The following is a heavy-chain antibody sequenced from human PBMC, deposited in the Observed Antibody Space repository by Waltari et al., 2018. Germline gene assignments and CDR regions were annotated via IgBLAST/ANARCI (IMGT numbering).Heavy chain of an antibody. Sequence: QVQLQQWGAGLLKPSETLSLTCAVYGGSFSGYYWSWIRQPPGKGLEWIGEINHSGSTNYNPSLKSRVTISVDTSKNQFSLKLSSVTAADTAVYYCATIHCSGGSCYSRYYYMDVWGKGTTVTVSS. CDR3: ATIHCSGGSCYSRYYYMDV. CDR2: INHSGST. D-gene: IGHD2-15*01. J-gene: IGHJ6*03. V-gene: IGHV4-34*01. CDR1: GGSFSGYY.